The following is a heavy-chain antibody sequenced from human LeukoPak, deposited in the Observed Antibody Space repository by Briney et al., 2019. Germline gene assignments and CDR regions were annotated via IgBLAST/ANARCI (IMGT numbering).Heavy chain of an antibody. Sequence: GGSLRLSCAASGFIFSNYGMHWVRQAPGKGLEWVAFIRYDGTNKYYADSVKGRFTISRDNSKNTLYLQMNSLRAEDTAVYYCARGVRIAVAGYIDYWGQGTLVTVSS. D-gene: IGHD6-19*01. CDR2: IRYDGTNK. J-gene: IGHJ4*02. V-gene: IGHV3-30*02. CDR3: ARGVRIAVAGYIDY. CDR1: GFIFSNYG.